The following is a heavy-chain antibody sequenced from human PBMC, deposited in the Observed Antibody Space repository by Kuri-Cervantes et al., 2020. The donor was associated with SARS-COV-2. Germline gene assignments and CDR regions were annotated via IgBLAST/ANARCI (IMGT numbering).Heavy chain of an antibody. CDR1: GGSISSHY. D-gene: IGHD2-8*01. J-gene: IGHJ6*03. CDR3: ATLPYCTNGVCYTYYYYYMDV. Sequence: SETLSLTCTVSGGSISSHYWSWIRQPPGKGLEWIGYIYYSGSTNYNPSLKSRVTILVDTSKNQFSLKLSSVTAADTAVYYCATLPYCTNGVCYTYYYYYMDVWGKGTTVTVSS. CDR2: IYYSGST. V-gene: IGHV4-59*08.